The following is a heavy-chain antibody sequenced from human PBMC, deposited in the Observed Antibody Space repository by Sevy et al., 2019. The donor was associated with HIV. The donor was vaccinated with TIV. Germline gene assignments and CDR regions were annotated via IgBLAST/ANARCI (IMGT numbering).Heavy chain of an antibody. Sequence: GGSLRLSCAASGFTFSNTGMRWVRQAPGKGLEWVSGISGSGDRTSYADSVKGRFTISRDNSKNTLYLQMNSLRAEDTAVYYCASVAVGVVVPAAMRVSGGWFDPWGQGTLVTVSS. V-gene: IGHV3-23*01. D-gene: IGHD2-2*01. CDR1: GFTFSNTG. CDR2: ISGSGDRT. J-gene: IGHJ5*02. CDR3: ASVAVGVVVPAAMRVSGGWFDP.